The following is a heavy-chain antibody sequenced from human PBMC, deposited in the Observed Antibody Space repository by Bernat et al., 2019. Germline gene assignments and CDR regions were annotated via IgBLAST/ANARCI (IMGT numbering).Heavy chain of an antibody. CDR1: GFTFSSYA. J-gene: IGHJ4*02. CDR3: ARDDGGSTAMVPALIDY. Sequence: QVQLVESGGGVVQPGRSLRLSCAASGFTFSSYAMHWVRQAPGKGLEWVAVISYDGSNKYYADSVKGRFTISRDNAKDTLYLQMNRLRAEDTDVYYCARDDGGSTAMVPALIDYWGQGTQVTVAS. D-gene: IGHD5-18*01. CDR2: ISYDGSNK. V-gene: IGHV3-30-3*01.